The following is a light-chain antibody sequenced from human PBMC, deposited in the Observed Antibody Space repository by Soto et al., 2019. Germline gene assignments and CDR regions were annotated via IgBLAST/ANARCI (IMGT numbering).Light chain of an antibody. V-gene: IGKV1-9*01. CDR1: QGIASY. J-gene: IGKJ5*01. CDR2: AAS. CDR3: QQLDSSPIT. Sequence: IQLTQSPSSLSASVGDRVTITCWASQGIASYLAWYQQKPGKAPKLLIYAASTLQSGVPSRFSGSGSGTDFTLTISSLQPEDFAAYYCQQLDSSPITFGQGTRLEIK.